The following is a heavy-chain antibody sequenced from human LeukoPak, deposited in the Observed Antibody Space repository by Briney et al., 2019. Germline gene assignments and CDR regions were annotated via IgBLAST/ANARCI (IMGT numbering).Heavy chain of an antibody. J-gene: IGHJ3*02. CDR1: GYTFTSYD. CDR2: MNPNSGNT. Sequence: GASVKVSCKASGYTFTSYDINWVRQATGQGLEWMGWMNPNSGNTGYAQKFQGRVTMTRNTSISTAYMELSSLRSEDTAVYYCARGLYDGSGYYYEVGLDIWGQGTMVTVSS. V-gene: IGHV1-8*01. CDR3: ARGLYDGSGYYYEVGLDI. D-gene: IGHD3-22*01.